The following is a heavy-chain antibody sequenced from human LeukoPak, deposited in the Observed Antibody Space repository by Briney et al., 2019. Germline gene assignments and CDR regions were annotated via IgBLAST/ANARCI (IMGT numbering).Heavy chain of an antibody. J-gene: IGHJ4*02. V-gene: IGHV3-7*01. Sequence: GGSLRLAWAASGFTLRDYWMAWVRQAPGKGREWVADIKQDGGDKNYVDSVKGRFTISRDNAKNSLYLQMDSLRAEDPAVYYCVRAGYNYGTIYFWGQGTLVTVSS. CDR2: IKQDGGDK. D-gene: IGHD5-18*01. CDR1: GFTLRDYW. CDR3: VRAGYNYGTIYF.